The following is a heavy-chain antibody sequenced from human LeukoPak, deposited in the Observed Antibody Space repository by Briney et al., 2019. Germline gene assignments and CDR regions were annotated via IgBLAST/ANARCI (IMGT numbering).Heavy chain of an antibody. CDR3: ARGDSSGHDAFDI. Sequence: PGGSLRLSCAASGFTVSSNYMSWVRQAPGKGLEWVSVIYSGGSTYYADSVKGRFTISRDNSKNTLYLQTNSLRAEDTAVYYCARGDSSGHDAFDIWGRGTMVTVSS. V-gene: IGHV3-66*01. CDR2: IYSGGST. D-gene: IGHD3-22*01. CDR1: GFTVSSNY. J-gene: IGHJ3*02.